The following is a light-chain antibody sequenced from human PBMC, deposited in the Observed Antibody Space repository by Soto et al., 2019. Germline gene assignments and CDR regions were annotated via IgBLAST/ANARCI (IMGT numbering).Light chain of an antibody. V-gene: IGKV1D-13*01. Sequence: AVQLTQSPSSLSASVGDRVTISCRASQGIGSALAWYQQNPGKAPKVLIYDADNLQTGVPSRFSGSGAGTEFTFTIGSLQPEDVATYYCQQFDDLPPYTFGQGTKVEIK. J-gene: IGKJ2*01. CDR3: QQFDDLPPYT. CDR2: DAD. CDR1: QGIGSA.